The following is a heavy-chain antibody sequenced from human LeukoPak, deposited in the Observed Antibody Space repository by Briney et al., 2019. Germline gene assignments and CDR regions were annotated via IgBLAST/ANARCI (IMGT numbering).Heavy chain of an antibody. CDR2: IKQDGSEK. D-gene: IGHD1-14*01. Sequence: GGSLRLSCAASGFTFSSYWMSWVRQAPGKGLEWVANIKQDGSEKYYVDSVKGRFTISRDNAKNSLSLQMNSLRAEDTAVYYCARVLIAASGSFDYWGQGTLVTVSS. V-gene: IGHV3-7*01. J-gene: IGHJ4*02. CDR1: GFTFSSYW. CDR3: ARVLIAASGSFDY.